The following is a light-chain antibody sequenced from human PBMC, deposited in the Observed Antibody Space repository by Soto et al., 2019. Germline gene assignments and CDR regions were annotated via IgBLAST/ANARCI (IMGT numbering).Light chain of an antibody. V-gene: IGLV1-44*01. CDR3: AAWDDSLNGPV. Sequence: QAVVTQPPSASGTPGQRVTIFCSGSSSNIGSNTVNWYQKLPGTAPKLLIYSNNQRPSGVPDRFSGSKSGTSASLAISGLQSEDEADYYCAAWDDSLNGPVFGGGTKLTVL. CDR1: SSNIGSNT. J-gene: IGLJ3*02. CDR2: SNN.